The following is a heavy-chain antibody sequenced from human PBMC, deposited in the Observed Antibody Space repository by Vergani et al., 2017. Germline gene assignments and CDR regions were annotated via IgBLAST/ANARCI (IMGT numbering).Heavy chain of an antibody. CDR3: ARTLSYYDFWSGYAGDYYYYYMDV. Sequence: QVKLQESGPGLVKPSETLSLTCTVSGASVNSYYWSWIRQPPGKGLEWIGYIYYSGSTYYNPSLKSRVTISVDTSKNQFSLKLSSVTAADTAVYYCARTLSYYDFWSGYAGDYYYYYMDVWGKGTTVTVSS. J-gene: IGHJ6*03. CDR2: IYYSGST. CDR1: GASVNSYY. D-gene: IGHD3-3*01. V-gene: IGHV4-59*06.